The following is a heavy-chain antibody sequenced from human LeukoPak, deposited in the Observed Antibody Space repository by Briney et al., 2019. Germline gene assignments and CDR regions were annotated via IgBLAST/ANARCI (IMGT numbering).Heavy chain of an antibody. J-gene: IGHJ6*03. V-gene: IGHV3-21*01. CDR1: GFIFSNYS. CDR3: ARDLPDSSGYYYYYMDV. Sequence: PGGSLRLSCAASGFIFSNYSMNWVRQAPGKGLEWVSSISSSSSYIFYAGSVKGRFTISRDNSKNTLYLQMGSLRAEDMAVYYCARDLPDSSGYYYYYMDVWGKGTTVTISS. D-gene: IGHD3-22*01. CDR2: ISSSSSYI.